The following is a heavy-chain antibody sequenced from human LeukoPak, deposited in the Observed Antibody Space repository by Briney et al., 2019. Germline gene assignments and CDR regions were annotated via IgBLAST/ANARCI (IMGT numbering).Heavy chain of an antibody. CDR2: INPSGGST. D-gene: IGHD5-12*01. CDR1: GYTFSSYY. V-gene: IGHV1-46*01. CDR3: AAEGDIGFDY. Sequence: ASVKVSCKASGYTFSSYYMHWVRQAPGEGREWMGIINPSGGSTSYAQKFQGRVTMTRDMSTSTVHMELSRLRSDGTAVYYCAAEGDIGFDYWGQGTLVTVSS. J-gene: IGHJ4*02.